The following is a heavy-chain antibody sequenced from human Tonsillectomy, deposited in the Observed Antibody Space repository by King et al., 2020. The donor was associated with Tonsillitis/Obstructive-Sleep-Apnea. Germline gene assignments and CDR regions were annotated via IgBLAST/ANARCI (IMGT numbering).Heavy chain of an antibody. CDR3: ARISSPPGDYGMDV. CDR2: ISISSSYI. CDR1: GFTFSSYN. D-gene: IGHD2-2*01. V-gene: IGHV3-21*01. Sequence: VQLVESGGGLVKPGGSLRLSCAASGFTFSSYNMNWVRQAPGKGLEWVSSISISSSYIYYADSVKGRFTISRDNAKNSLYLQVNSLRVEDMAVYYCARISSPPGDYGMDVWGQGTTVTVSS. J-gene: IGHJ6*02.